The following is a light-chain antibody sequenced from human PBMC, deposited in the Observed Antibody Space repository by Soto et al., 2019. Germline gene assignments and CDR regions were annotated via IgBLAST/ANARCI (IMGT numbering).Light chain of an antibody. Sequence: QSVLTQAASVSGSPRQSIPISCTGTSSDVGGYNYVSWYQSHPGEAPKLIIYDVSNRPSGVSDRFSGSKSGNTASLTISGLQAEDEADYYCSSYTSSISYVFGTGTKVTVL. CDR3: SSYTSSISYV. CDR1: SSDVGGYNY. CDR2: DVS. J-gene: IGLJ1*01. V-gene: IGLV2-14*03.